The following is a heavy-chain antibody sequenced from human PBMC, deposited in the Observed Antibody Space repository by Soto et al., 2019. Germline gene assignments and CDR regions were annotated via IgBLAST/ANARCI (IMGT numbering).Heavy chain of an antibody. CDR2: ISGSGGYI. CDR3: ARDRQSTPWYAADY. J-gene: IGHJ4*02. CDR1: GFTFRFYS. D-gene: IGHD6-13*01. V-gene: IGHV3-21*01. Sequence: PGGSLRLSCEGSGFTFRFYSMNWVRQAPGKGLEWVSSISGSGGYIYYADSVKGRFTISRDNAKNSLYLQMTSLQDEDTALYYCARDRQSTPWYAADYWGQGSLVTVSS.